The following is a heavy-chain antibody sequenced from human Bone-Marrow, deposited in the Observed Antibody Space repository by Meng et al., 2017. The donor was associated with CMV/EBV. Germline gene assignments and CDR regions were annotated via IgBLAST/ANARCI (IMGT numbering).Heavy chain of an antibody. V-gene: IGHV4-59*01. D-gene: IGHD2-2*01. CDR2: IYYSGST. CDR3: ARSYEDIVVVPAADTAPRYYYYGMDV. CDR1: GGSISSYY. J-gene: IGHJ6*02. Sequence: SETLSLTCTVSGGSISSYYWSWIRQPPGKGLEWIGYIYYSGSTNYNPSLKSRVTISVDTSKNQFSLKLSSVTAADTAVYYCARSYEDIVVVPAADTAPRYYYYGMDVWGQGTTVTVSS.